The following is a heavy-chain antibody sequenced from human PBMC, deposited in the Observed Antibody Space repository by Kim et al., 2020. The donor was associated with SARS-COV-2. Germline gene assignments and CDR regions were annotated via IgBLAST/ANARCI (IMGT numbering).Heavy chain of an antibody. D-gene: IGHD3-10*01. CDR2: K. J-gene: IGHJ6*02. CDR3: ARALRYYGMDV. V-gene: IGHV3-7*01. Sequence: KYYGESVKGRFTISRDDAKTSLYLQMNSLRAEDTAVYYCARALRYYGMDVWGQGTTVTVSS.